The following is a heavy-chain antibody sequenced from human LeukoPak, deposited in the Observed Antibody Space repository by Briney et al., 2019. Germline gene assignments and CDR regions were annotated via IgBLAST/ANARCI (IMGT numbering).Heavy chain of an antibody. D-gene: IGHD5-12*01. CDR3: ARKVYNGYAPFDY. J-gene: IGHJ4*02. CDR1: GGSISSGYYY. V-gene: IGHV4-30-4*01. CDR2: IYYSGST. Sequence: PSETLSLTCTVSGGSISSGYYYWSWIRPPQGKGLELIGYIYYSGSTYYNPSLKSRVTISVDTSKNQFSLKLSSVTAADTAVYYCARKVYNGYAPFDYWGQGTLVTVSS.